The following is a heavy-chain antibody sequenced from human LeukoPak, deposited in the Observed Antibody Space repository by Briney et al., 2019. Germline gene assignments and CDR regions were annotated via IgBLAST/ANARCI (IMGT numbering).Heavy chain of an antibody. CDR2: ISYDGSYE. J-gene: IGHJ1*01. CDR1: GFTFSSYA. CDR3: ARSWNYNTGYFQH. Sequence: GGSLRLSCAASGFTFSSYAMHWVRQAPGKGLEWVALISYDGSYEVYADSVKGRFTISRDNSKNTLYLQMNSLRAEDTAVYYCARSWNYNTGYFQHWGQGTLVTVSS. D-gene: IGHD1-7*01. V-gene: IGHV3-30*01.